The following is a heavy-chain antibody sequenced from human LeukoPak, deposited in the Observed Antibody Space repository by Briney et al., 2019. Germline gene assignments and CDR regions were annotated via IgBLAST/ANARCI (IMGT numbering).Heavy chain of an antibody. CDR2: LNPAIGST. V-gene: IGHV1-46*01. D-gene: IGHD5-24*01. CDR1: GYTFTTYY. J-gene: IGHJ4*02. Sequence: ASVKVSCKASGYTFTTYYMHWVRQAPGQGLEWMGILNPAIGSTYYAQKFQGRVTMTRDMSTTTVYMELYSLRSEDSALYYCARVGHRDEDHFDYWGQGTLVTVSS. CDR3: ARVGHRDEDHFDY.